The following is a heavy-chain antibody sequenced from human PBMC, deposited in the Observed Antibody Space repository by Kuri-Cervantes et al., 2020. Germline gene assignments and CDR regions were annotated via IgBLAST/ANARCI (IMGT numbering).Heavy chain of an antibody. D-gene: IGHD6-19*01. J-gene: IGHJ4*02. CDR1: GFTFSSYG. CDR2: IWYDGSNK. CDR3: ATAAGSSGRDY. Sequence: GESLKISCAASGFTFSSYGMHWVRQAPGKGLEWVAVIWYDGSNKYYADSVKDRFTISRDNSKNTLYLQMNSLRAEDTAVYYCATAAGSSGRDYWGQGTLVTVSS. V-gene: IGHV3-33*01.